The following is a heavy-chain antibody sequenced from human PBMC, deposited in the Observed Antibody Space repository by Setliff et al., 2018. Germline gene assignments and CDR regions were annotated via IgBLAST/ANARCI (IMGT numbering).Heavy chain of an antibody. V-gene: IGHV3-21*01. D-gene: IGHD1-1*01. J-gene: IGHJ4*02. CDR2: IDSSGTWM. CDR1: GFTFSNYL. CDR3: ARGNRGGDY. Sequence: GGSLRLSCAASGFTFSNYLMSWVRQSPGKGLEWVSSIDSSGTWMYYADSVKGRITISSDNAKNTLYLQRNRLRAEDTAVYYCARGNRGGDYWGQGTLVTVSS.